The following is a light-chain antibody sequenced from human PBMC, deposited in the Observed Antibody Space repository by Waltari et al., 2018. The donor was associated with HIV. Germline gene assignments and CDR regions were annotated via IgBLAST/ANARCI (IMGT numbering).Light chain of an antibody. CDR3: AAWDGSHVV. V-gene: IGLV1-47*01. Sequence: QSVLTQPPSASGTPGQRVTISCSGSSSNIGSYYVYWYQQLPGTAPKLPMDRKNQRPSGVPYRCSGSKSGTSASLASSGLRSEDEADYYCAAWDGSHVVFGGGTKLTVL. J-gene: IGLJ2*01. CDR1: SSNIGSYY. CDR2: RKN.